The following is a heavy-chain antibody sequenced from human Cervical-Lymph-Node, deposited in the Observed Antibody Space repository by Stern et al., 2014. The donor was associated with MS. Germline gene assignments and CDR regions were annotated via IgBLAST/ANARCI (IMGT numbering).Heavy chain of an antibody. CDR3: ARATTTVVTSHYFDY. CDR2: IYTSGST. CDR1: GGSISSGSYY. D-gene: IGHD4-23*01. J-gene: IGHJ4*02. Sequence: QVQLQESGPGLVKPSQTLSLTCTVSGGSISSGSYYWSWIRQPAGKGLEWIGRIYTSGSTNYNPSLKSRVTISVDTSKNQFYLKLSFVTAADTAVYYCARATTTVVTSHYFDYWGQGTLVTVSS. V-gene: IGHV4-61*02.